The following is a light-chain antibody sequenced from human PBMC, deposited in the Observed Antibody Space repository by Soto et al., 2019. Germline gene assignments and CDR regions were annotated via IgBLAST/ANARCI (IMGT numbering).Light chain of an antibody. Sequence: QSALTQPASVSGSPGQSITISCTGTSSDVGGYNYVSWYQQHPGKAPKLMIYDVSNRPSGVSNRFSGSKSGNTASLTISGLQAEDEADYYCSSYTSSTLGVVFGGGTNVTVL. J-gene: IGLJ2*01. CDR3: SSYTSSTLGVV. CDR1: SSDVGGYNY. CDR2: DVS. V-gene: IGLV2-14*01.